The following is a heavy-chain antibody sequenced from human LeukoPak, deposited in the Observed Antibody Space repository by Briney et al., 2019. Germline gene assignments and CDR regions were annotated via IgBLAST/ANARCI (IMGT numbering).Heavy chain of an antibody. D-gene: IGHD3-10*01. CDR1: GGTFSSYA. CDR3: ARDSSGSFHYYYYYGMDV. V-gene: IGHV1-69*13. CDR2: IIPIFGTA. Sequence: ASVKVSCKASGGTFSSYAISWVRQAPGQGLEWMGGIIPIFGTANYAQKFQGRVTITADESTSTAYMELSSLRSEDTAVYYCARDSSGSFHYYYYYGMDVWGQGTTVTVSS. J-gene: IGHJ6*02.